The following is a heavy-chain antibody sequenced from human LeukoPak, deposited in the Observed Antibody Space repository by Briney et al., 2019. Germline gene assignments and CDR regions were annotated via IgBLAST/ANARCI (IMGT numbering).Heavy chain of an antibody. CDR3: ARDEGWLQYVLDY. J-gene: IGHJ4*02. Sequence: ASVKVSCKASGYTFTVYYMHWVRQAPGQGLEWMGRINPNSGGTNYAQKLQGRVTMTTDTSTSTAYMELRSLRSDDTAVYYCARDEGWLQYVLDYWGQGTLVTISS. CDR1: GYTFTVYY. D-gene: IGHD5-24*01. CDR2: INPNSGGT. V-gene: IGHV1-2*06.